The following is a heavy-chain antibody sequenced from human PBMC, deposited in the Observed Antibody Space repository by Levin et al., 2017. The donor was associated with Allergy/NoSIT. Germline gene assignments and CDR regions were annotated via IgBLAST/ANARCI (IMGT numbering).Heavy chain of an antibody. D-gene: IGHD3-10*01. Sequence: PGGSLRLSCAASGFTFSSYAMSWVRQAPGKGLEWVSGISGSGGSTYNADSVKGRFTISRDNSKNTLYLQMNSLRADDTAVHYCAKDLSPYGSGGYSTFDYWGQGTLVTVSS. CDR1: GFTFSSYA. J-gene: IGHJ4*02. CDR2: ISGSGGST. V-gene: IGHV3-23*01. CDR3: AKDLSPYGSGGYSTFDY.